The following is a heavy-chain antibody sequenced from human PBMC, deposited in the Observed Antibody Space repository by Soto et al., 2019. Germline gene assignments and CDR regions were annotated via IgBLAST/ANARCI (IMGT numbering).Heavy chain of an antibody. CDR3: ARAGDRGYEPDD. CDR1: GFTFSNYW. J-gene: IGHJ4*02. CDR2: INSGGSST. Sequence: EVQLVESGGGLVQPGGSLTLSCAASGFTFSNYWMHWVRQAPGKGLVWVSRINSGGSSTSYADSVKGRFTISRDNARNTLYVQMNSLRVEDTAVYYCARAGDRGYEPDDWGRGTLVTVSS. D-gene: IGHD5-12*01. V-gene: IGHV3-74*01.